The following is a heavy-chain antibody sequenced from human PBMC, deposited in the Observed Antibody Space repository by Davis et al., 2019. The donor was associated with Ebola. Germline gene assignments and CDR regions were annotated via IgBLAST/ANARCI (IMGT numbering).Heavy chain of an antibody. Sequence: ASVKVSCKGSGYTLNSYYIHWVRQAPGQGLEWMGRVNPYSGGTNYAQKFQARVTMTRDTSISTAYMELSRLRSDDTAVYYCARDRGDYYFDYWGQGTLVTVSS. CDR1: GYTLNSYY. CDR3: ARDRGDYYFDY. V-gene: IGHV1-2*06. D-gene: IGHD4-17*01. J-gene: IGHJ4*02. CDR2: VNPYSGGT.